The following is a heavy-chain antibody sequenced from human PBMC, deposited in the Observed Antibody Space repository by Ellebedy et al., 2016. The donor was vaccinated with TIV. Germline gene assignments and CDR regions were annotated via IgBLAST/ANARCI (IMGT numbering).Heavy chain of an antibody. V-gene: IGHV3-23*01. Sequence: GGSLRLXXAASGFTFSNFAMNWVRQAPGKGLEWVATISGSGGSTYYADSVKGRFTISRDTSKSTLYLQMNSLRAEDTAVYYCAKDRATRVRATGSFDSWGQGTLVAVSS. CDR2: ISGSGGST. CDR3: AKDRATRVRATGSFDS. J-gene: IGHJ4*02. CDR1: GFTFSNFA. D-gene: IGHD1-1*01.